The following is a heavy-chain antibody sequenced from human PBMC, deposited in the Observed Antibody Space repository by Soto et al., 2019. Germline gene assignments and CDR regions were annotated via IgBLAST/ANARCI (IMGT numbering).Heavy chain of an antibody. CDR2: ISYDGSNK. CDR3: ARILGLVREFDY. D-gene: IGHD2-8*02. CDR1: GFTFSSYA. J-gene: IGHJ4*02. V-gene: IGHV3-30-3*01. Sequence: QVQLVESGGGVVQPGRSLRLSCAASGFTFSSYAMHWVRQAPGNGLEWVAVISYDGSNKYYADSVKGRFTISRDNSKNTLYLQMNSLRAEDTAVYYCARILGLVREFDYWGQGTLVTVSS.